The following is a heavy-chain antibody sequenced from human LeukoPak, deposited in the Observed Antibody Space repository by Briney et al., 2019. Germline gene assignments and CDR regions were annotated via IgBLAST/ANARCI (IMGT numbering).Heavy chain of an antibody. CDR3: ARGRSGRNEAFDI. V-gene: IGHV3-53*01. CDR1: GFTVSNNY. Sequence: PGGSLRLSCAASGFTVSNNYMSWVRQAPGKGLKWVSVIYSGGSTYYADSVKGRFTISRDNSKNTLYLQMNSLRAEDTAVYYCARGRSGRNEAFDIWGQGTMVTVSS. CDR2: IYSGGST. J-gene: IGHJ3*02. D-gene: IGHD2-8*02.